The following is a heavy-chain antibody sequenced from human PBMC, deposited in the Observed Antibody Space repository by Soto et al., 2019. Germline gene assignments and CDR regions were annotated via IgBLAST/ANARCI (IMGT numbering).Heavy chain of an antibody. CDR1: GYTFTSYG. D-gene: IGHD3-16*01. CDR3: ARDLVRLGTQNAVDY. J-gene: IGHJ4*02. Sequence: QVQLVQSGAEVKKPGASVKVSCKASGYTFTSYGISWVRQAPGQGLEWMGWISAYNGNTNYAQKLQGRVTMTTDTSTSTAYVERRSLRSDDMAVYYCARDLVRLGTQNAVDYWGQGTLVTVSS. V-gene: IGHV1-18*03. CDR2: ISAYNGNT.